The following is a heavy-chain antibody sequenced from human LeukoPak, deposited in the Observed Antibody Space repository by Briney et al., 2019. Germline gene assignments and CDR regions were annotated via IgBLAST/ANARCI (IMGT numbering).Heavy chain of an antibody. CDR3: ARAPVLPTTVTTEYAFDI. CDR1: GGSITSGGYF. V-gene: IGHV4-39*02. D-gene: IGHD4-17*01. J-gene: IGHJ3*02. CDR2: IYYIGSP. Sequence: PSETLSLTCTVSGGSITSGGYFWGWIRQPPGKGLEWIGSIYYIGSPYYNPSLKSRVTISLDTSKNQLSLKLSSVTAADTAVYYCARAPVLPTTVTTEYAFDIWGQGTMVTVSS.